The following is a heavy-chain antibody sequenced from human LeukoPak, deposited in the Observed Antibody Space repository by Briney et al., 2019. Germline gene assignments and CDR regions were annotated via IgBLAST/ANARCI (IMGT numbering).Heavy chain of an antibody. CDR3: ARHAVRYGSGIYYNDY. J-gene: IGHJ4*02. D-gene: IGHD3-10*01. Sequence: GESLKISCKGSGYSFTSYWIGWVRQMPGKGLEWMGIIYPGDSDTRYSPSFQGQVTISAEKSIRTAYMQWSSLNAPVTAMYYCARHAVRYGSGIYYNDYWGQGTLVTVSS. CDR1: GYSFTSYW. V-gene: IGHV5-51*01. CDR2: IYPGDSDT.